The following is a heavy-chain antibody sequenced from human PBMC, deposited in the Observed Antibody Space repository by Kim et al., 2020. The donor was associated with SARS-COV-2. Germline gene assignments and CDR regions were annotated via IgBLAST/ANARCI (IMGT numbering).Heavy chain of an antibody. D-gene: IGHD3-16*02. CDR1: GYTFTSYA. Sequence: ASVKVSCKASGYTFTSYAMHWVRQAPGQRLEWMGWINAGNGNTKYSQKFQGRVTITRDTSASTAYMELSSLRSEDTAVYYCASSSVDYDYIWWSYRLNWFDPWGQGTLVTVSS. CDR3: ASSSVDYDYIWWSYRLNWFDP. J-gene: IGHJ5*02. V-gene: IGHV1-3*01. CDR2: INAGNGNT.